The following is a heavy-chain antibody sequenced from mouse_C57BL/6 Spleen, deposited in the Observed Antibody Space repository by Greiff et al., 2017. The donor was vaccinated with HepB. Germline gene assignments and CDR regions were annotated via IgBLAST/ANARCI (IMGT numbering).Heavy chain of an antibody. Sequence: VQLQQPGAELVKPGASVKMSCKASGYTFTSYWITWVKQRPGQGLEWIGDIYPGSGSTNYNEKFKSKATLTVDTSSSTAYMQLSSLTSEDSALYYCARETTVVARYFDVWGTGTTVTVSS. D-gene: IGHD1-1*01. J-gene: IGHJ1*03. CDR1: GYTFTSYW. CDR3: ARETTVVARYFDV. V-gene: IGHV1-55*01. CDR2: IYPGSGST.